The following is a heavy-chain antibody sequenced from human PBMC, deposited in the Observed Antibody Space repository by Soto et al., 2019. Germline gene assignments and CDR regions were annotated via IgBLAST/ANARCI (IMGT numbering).Heavy chain of an antibody. CDR3: ARADYYDSSGYYWFCHFDY. J-gene: IGHJ4*02. CDR1: GYTFTSYG. V-gene: IGHV1-18*01. D-gene: IGHD3-22*01. Sequence: VASVKVSCKASGYTFTSYGISWVRQAPGQGLEWMGWISAYNGNTNYAQKLQGRVTMTTDTSTSTAYMELRSLRSDDTAVYYCARADYYDSSGYYWFCHFDYWGQGTLVTVSS. CDR2: ISAYNGNT.